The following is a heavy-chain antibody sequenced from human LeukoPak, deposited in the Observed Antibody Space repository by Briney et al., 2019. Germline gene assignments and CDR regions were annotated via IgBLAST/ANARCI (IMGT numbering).Heavy chain of an antibody. CDR3: ARDDGTADYYGMDV. D-gene: IGHD1-1*01. Sequence: VASVKVSCKASGGTFSSYAISWVRQAPGQGLERMGRIIPILGIANYAQKFQGRVTITADKSTSTAYMELSSLRSEDTAVYYCARDDGTADYYGMDVWGQGTTVTVSS. V-gene: IGHV1-69*04. CDR1: GGTFSSYA. J-gene: IGHJ6*02. CDR2: IIPILGIA.